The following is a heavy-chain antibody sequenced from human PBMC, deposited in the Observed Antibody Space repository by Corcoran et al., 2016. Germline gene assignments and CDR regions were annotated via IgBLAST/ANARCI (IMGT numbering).Heavy chain of an antibody. V-gene: IGHV1-3*01. J-gene: IGHJ6*02. CDR2: INAGNGNT. CDR3: ARAAGYCSSTSCPRDYYYGMDV. CDR1: GYTFTSYA. D-gene: IGHD2-2*01. Sequence: QVQLVQSGAEVKKPGASVKVSCKASGYTFTSYAMHWVRQAPGQRLEWMGWINAGNGNTKYSQKFQGRVTITRATSASTAYMELSSLRSEDTAVYYCARAAGYCSSTSCPRDYYYGMDVWGQGTTVTVSS.